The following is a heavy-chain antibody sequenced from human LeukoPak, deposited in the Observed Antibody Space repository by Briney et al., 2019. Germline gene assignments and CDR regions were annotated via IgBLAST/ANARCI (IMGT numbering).Heavy chain of an antibody. CDR3: ARDGGYCNSTTCYAENSFDY. J-gene: IGHJ4*02. V-gene: IGHV1-2*02. CDR2: INPNSGGT. Sequence: ASVKVSCKASGYTFTGYYMHWVRQAPGQGLEWMGWINPNSGGTNYAQKFQGRVTMTRGTSISTAYMELSRLRSDDTAVYYCARDGGYCNSTTCYAENSFDYWGQGTLVTVSS. D-gene: IGHD2-2*01. CDR1: GYTFTGYY.